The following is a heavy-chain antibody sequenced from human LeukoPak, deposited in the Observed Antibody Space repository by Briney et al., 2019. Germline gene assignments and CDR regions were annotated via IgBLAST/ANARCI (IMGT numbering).Heavy chain of an antibody. CDR2: IYSGGST. J-gene: IGHJ6*03. Sequence: GGSLRLSCAASGFSVSGNFMSWVRQAPGKGLEWVSVIYSGGSTNYADSVKGRFTISRDNSKNTLYLQMNSLRAEDTAVYYCASGSGSYRTPYYYMDVWGKGTTVTVSS. D-gene: IGHD3-10*01. V-gene: IGHV3-53*01. CDR3: ASGSGSYRTPYYYMDV. CDR1: GFSVSGNF.